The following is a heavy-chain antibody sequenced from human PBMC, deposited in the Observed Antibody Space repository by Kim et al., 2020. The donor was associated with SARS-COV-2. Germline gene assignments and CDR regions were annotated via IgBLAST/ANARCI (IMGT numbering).Heavy chain of an antibody. CDR3: AKDVRNYYDIWGGYYMGWGRDSMDV. CDR2: ISYDGSNK. Sequence: GGSLRLSCAASGFTFSSYGMHWVRQAPGKGLEWVTIISYDGSNKDYADSVKGRFTISRDNSKNTLYLQMNSLRAEDTAVYYCAKDVRNYYDIWGGYYMGWGRDSMDVWGPGTTVTVSS. V-gene: IGHV3-30*18. D-gene: IGHD3-3*01. J-gene: IGHJ6*02. CDR1: GFTFSSYG.